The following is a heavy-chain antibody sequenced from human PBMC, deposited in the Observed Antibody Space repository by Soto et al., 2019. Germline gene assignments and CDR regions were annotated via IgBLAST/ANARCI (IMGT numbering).Heavy chain of an antibody. D-gene: IGHD3-10*01. CDR1: GYSVPNYN. V-gene: IGHV1-46*01. J-gene: IGHJ4*02. Sequence: QVQLVQSGAEVKKPGASVKVSCKESGYSVPNYNMHWGGQAPGQGLEWMGIIIPSGGGTNYAQKFQGRVTMTRDTSTSTVYMELRSLRSEDTAMYYCARDSELVDNYASGRYLDYWGQGTLVTVSS. CDR2: IIPSGGGT. CDR3: ARDSELVDNYASGRYLDY.